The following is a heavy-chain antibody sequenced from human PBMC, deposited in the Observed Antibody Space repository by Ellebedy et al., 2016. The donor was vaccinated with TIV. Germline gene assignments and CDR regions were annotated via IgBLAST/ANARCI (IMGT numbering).Heavy chain of an antibody. CDR3: ACLPDLRVGFVDVPMVWGH. D-gene: IGHD3-10*01. V-gene: IGHV4-4*02. CDR2: IYHTGST. CDR1: EDYISRSNW. Sequence: SETLSLTCAVSEDYISRSNWWSWVRQPPGKGLEWIGEIYHTGSTNSNPSLKSRLTISLDKSKNQFSLKLTSVTAEDTAIYYCACLPDLRVGFVDVPMVWGHWGQGTLVTVSA. J-gene: IGHJ4*02.